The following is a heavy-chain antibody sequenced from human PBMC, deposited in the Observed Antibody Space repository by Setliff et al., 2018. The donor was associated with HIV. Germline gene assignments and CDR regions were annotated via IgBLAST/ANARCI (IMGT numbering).Heavy chain of an antibody. V-gene: IGHV3-23*01. Sequence: LRLSCAASGFIFNNYAMSWVRQAPGKGLEWVSVISGSGGSTYVADSVKGRFTISRDNSENTLYLQMNSLRDDDTAVYSCTKKVPKGQWLVDLYFNSWGQGPLVTVSS. CDR2: ISGSGGST. CDR3: TKKVPKGQWLVDLYFNS. J-gene: IGHJ4*02. CDR1: GFIFNNYA. D-gene: IGHD6-19*01.